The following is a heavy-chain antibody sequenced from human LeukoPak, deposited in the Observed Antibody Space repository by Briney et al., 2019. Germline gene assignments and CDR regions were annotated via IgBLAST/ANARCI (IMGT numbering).Heavy chain of an antibody. D-gene: IGHD3-22*01. CDR3: AKPDSSGYYHAGGAFDI. CDR1: GFTFSSYA. J-gene: IGHJ3*02. CDR2: ISGSGGST. Sequence: GSLRLFCAASGFTFSSYAMSWVRQAPGKGLEWVSAISGSGGSTYYADSVKGRFTISRDNSKNTLYLQMNSLRAEDTAVYYCAKPDSSGYYHAGGAFDIWGQGTMVTVSS. V-gene: IGHV3-23*01.